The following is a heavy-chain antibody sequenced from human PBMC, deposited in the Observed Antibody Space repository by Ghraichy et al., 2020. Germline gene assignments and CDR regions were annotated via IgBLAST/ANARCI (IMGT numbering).Heavy chain of an antibody. D-gene: IGHD6-6*01. V-gene: IGHV4-38-2*02. J-gene: IGHJ4*02. Sequence: SQTLSLTCAVSGYSISSGYYWGWIRQPPGKGLEWIGSIYHSGSTYYNPSLKSRVTISVDTSKNQFSLKLSSVTAADTAVYYCAREGHSSSSLVFVANPPIDYWGQGTLVTVSS. CDR3: AREGHSSSSLVFVANPPIDY. CDR1: GYSISSGYY. CDR2: IYHSGST.